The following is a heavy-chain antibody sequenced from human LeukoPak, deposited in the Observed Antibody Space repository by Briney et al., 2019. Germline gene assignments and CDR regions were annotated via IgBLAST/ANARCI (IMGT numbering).Heavy chain of an antibody. Sequence: GASVKVSCKASGYSFTSYDINWVRQATGQGLEWMGWMNPDSGNTGYAQKFQGRATMNRDTSISTAYMELSSLRSDDTAVYYCAKSTMGTRRINDLWGRGTLVTVSS. CDR1: GYSFTSYD. V-gene: IGHV1-8*01. CDR3: AKSTMGTRRINDL. CDR2: MNPDSGNT. D-gene: IGHD3-10*01. J-gene: IGHJ5*02.